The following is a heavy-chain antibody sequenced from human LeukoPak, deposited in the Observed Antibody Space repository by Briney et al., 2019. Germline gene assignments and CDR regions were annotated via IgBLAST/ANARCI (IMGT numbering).Heavy chain of an antibody. D-gene: IGHD5-18*01. V-gene: IGHV3-66*01. J-gene: IGHJ4*02. CDR1: GFTVSTNY. CDR2: VYMGGTT. CDR3: ARGLLGDGYTYTYSFDY. Sequence: GGSLRLSCAASGFTVSTNYMNWVRQAPGKGPEWVSVVYMGGTTYYADSVKGRFTISRDSTKNTIYLQMNNLRAEDTAVYYCARGLLGDGYTYTYSFDYWGQGALVTVSS.